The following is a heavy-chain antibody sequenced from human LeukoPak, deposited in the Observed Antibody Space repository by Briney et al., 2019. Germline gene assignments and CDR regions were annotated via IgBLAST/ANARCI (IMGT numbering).Heavy chain of an antibody. V-gene: IGHV1-24*01. D-gene: IGHD6-19*01. Sequence: GASVKVSCKVSGYTLTELSMHWVRQAPGKGLEWMGGFDPEDGETIYAQKFQGRVTMTADTSTDTAYMELSSLRSEDTAVYYCATVHSSGRPLGYYYYGMDVWGQGTTVTVSS. J-gene: IGHJ6*02. CDR2: FDPEDGET. CDR1: GYTLTELS. CDR3: ATVHSSGRPLGYYYYGMDV.